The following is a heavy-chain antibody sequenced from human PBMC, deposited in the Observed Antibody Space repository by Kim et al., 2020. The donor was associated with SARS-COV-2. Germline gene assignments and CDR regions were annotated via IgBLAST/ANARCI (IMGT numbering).Heavy chain of an antibody. Sequence: GGSLRLSCSVSGLTVSNGYLSWVRQAPGKGLEWVSVIYVGGTTYYADSVRGRFIISTDSSKNTLHLQMNRLTPEDTAVYFCASESDHGIGLFKDWGQGTLVTVSS. CDR1: GLTVSNGY. D-gene: IGHD2-8*01. CDR3: ASESDHGIGLFKD. CDR2: IYVGGTT. V-gene: IGHV3-53*05. J-gene: IGHJ4*02.